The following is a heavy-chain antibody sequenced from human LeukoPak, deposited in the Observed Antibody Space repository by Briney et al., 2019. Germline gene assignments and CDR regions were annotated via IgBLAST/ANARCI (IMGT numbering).Heavy chain of an antibody. Sequence: RGSLRLSCAASGFTFSSYWMHWVRQAPGKGLEWVSAISGSGGSTYYADSVKGRFTISRDNSKNTLYLQMNSLRAEDTAVYYCAKDRVGYCSSTSCLWPVDYWGQGTLVTVSS. D-gene: IGHD2-2*01. J-gene: IGHJ4*02. V-gene: IGHV3-23*01. CDR2: ISGSGGST. CDR3: AKDRVGYCSSTSCLWPVDY. CDR1: GFTFSSYW.